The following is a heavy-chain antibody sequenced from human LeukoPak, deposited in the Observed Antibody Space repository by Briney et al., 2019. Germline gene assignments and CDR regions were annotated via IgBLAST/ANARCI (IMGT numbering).Heavy chain of an antibody. CDR2: IYYSGST. D-gene: IGHD5-18*01. J-gene: IGHJ4*02. CDR1: GGSISSGDYY. CDR3: ARDQKRGYSYGYLDY. Sequence: SETLSLTCTVSGGSISSGDYYWSWIRQPPGKGLEWIGYIYYSGSTYYNPSPKSRVTISVDTSKNQFSLKLSSVTAADTAVYYCARDQKRGYSYGYLDYWGQGTLVTVSS. V-gene: IGHV4-30-4*01.